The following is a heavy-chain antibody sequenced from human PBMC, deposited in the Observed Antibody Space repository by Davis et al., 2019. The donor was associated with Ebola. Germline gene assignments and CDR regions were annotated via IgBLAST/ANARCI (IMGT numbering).Heavy chain of an antibody. D-gene: IGHD2-2*02. V-gene: IGHV1-2*02. J-gene: IGHJ5*02. CDR3: ARDRPAAIRSVNWFDP. Sequence: SVKVSCKASGYTFTGYYMHWVRQAPGQGLEWMGWINPNSGGTNYAQKFQGKVTMTRDTSISTAYMELSRLRSDDTAVYYCARDRPAAIRSVNWFDPWGQGTLVTVSS. CDR1: GYTFTGYY. CDR2: INPNSGGT.